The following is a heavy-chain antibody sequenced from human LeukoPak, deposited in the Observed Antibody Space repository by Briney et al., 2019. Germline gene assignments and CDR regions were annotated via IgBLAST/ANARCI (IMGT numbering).Heavy chain of an antibody. CDR3: ARTYDFGIGPPGDAFDN. J-gene: IGHJ3*02. Sequence: GGSLRLSCAASGFTFTMFSMNWLRQAPGKGLEWIAFIRGRSDTTYYADSVQGRFTISRDNAEDSVYLQMNSPRVEDTAVYYCARTYDFGIGPPGDAFDNWGQGTLVTVFS. CDR1: GFTFTMFS. CDR2: IRGRSDTT. V-gene: IGHV3-48*01. D-gene: IGHD3-3*01.